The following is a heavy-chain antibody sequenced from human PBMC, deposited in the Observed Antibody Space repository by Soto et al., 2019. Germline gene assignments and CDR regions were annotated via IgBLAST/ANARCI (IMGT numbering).Heavy chain of an antibody. CDR2: IWYDGSNK. CDR3: ASAAGYGDPTEYFQH. D-gene: IGHD4-17*01. J-gene: IGHJ1*01. Sequence: QVQLVESGGGVVQPGRSLRLSCAASGFTFSSYGMHWVRQAPGKGLEWVAVIWYDGSNKYYADSVKGRFTISRDNSKNTLYLQMNSLRAEDTAVYYWASAAGYGDPTEYFQHWGQGTLVTVSS. V-gene: IGHV3-33*01. CDR1: GFTFSSYG.